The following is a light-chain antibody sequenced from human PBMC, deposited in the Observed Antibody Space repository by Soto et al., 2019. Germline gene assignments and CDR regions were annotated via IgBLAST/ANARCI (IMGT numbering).Light chain of an antibody. CDR2: GAS. J-gene: IGKJ4*01. V-gene: IGKV3-20*01. CDR1: QSVSSTY. Sequence: EIVLTQCPGTLSLSPGERSTLSCRASQSVSSTYLAWYQQKPGQAPRRLIYGASSRATGIPDRVSGSGSGTDLTLTISRLETEDFSVYFCQQYGSSPLTFGGGTKVEIK. CDR3: QQYGSSPLT.